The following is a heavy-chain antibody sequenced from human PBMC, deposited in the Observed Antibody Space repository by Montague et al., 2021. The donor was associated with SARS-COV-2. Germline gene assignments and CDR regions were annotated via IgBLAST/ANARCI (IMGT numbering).Heavy chain of an antibody. CDR3: ARTPTRPLSLDP. CDR2: VTPSGTT. CDR1: GGSITGFS. Sequence: SETLSLTCAVSGGSITGFSWSWVRQPAGKGLEWIGRVTPSGTTNYSPSLRSRVTMSVDTSKNQFSLNLNSVTAADTAIYYCARTPTRPLSLDPWGQGTLVTVSS. J-gene: IGHJ5*02. D-gene: IGHD6-6*01. V-gene: IGHV4-4*07.